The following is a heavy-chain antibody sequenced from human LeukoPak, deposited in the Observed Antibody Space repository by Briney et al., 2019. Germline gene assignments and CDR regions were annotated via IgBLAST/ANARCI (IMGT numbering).Heavy chain of an antibody. V-gene: IGHV5-51*01. CDR3: ARRPRYCSGGSCFFVP. D-gene: IGHD2-15*01. CDR1: GCNFTTYW. J-gene: IGHJ5*02. CDR2: IYPGDSDT. Sequence: GESLKISCKGSGCNFTTYWIGWVRQMPGKGLEWMGIIYPGDSDTRYSPSFQGQVTISADKSINTAYLQWSSLKASDTAMYYCARRPRYCSGGSCFFVPWGQGTLVTVSS.